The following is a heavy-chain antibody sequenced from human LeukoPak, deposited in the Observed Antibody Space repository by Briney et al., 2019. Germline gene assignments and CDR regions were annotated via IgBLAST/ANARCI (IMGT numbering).Heavy chain of an antibody. V-gene: IGHV4-4*07. J-gene: IGHJ3*02. CDR2: IYTSGST. D-gene: IGHD3-22*01. Sequence: SETLSLTCTVSGGSISSYYWSWIRQPAGEGLEWIGRIYTSGSTNYNPSLKSRVTISIDTSKNQFSLRLSSVTAADTAVYYCARENYYDSTHAFDIWGQGTMVTVSS. CDR1: GGSISSYY. CDR3: ARENYYDSTHAFDI.